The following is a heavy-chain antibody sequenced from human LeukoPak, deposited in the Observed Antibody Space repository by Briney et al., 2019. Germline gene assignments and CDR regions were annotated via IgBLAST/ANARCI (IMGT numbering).Heavy chain of an antibody. Sequence: SETLSLTCTVSGGSISSYYWSWIRQPPGKGLEWIGYIYYSGSTNYNPSLKSRVTISVDTSKNQFSLKLSSVTAADTAVYYCARDHFAVVPQLGPTKEYYFDYWGQGTLVTVSS. CDR2: IYYSGST. D-gene: IGHD6-6*01. CDR3: ARDHFAVVPQLGPTKEYYFDY. J-gene: IGHJ4*02. CDR1: GGSISSYY. V-gene: IGHV4-59*12.